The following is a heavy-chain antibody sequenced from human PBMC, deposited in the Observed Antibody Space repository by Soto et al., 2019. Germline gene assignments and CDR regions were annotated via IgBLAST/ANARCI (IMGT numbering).Heavy chain of an antibody. CDR1: GGTFSSYA. CDR3: AMSRATNVAFDI. Sequence: QVQLVQSGAEVKKPGSSVKVSCKASGGTFSSYAFTWVRQAPGQGLEWMGRIIPVFGTTNYAQKFQGRVTIIADEATSTAYMELSSLRSDDTAIYCCAMSRATNVAFDIWGQGTLVTVSS. V-gene: IGHV1-69*01. CDR2: IIPVFGTT. J-gene: IGHJ3*02.